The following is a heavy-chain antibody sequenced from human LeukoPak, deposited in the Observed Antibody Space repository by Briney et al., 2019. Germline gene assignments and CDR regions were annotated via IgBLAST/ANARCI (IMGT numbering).Heavy chain of an antibody. CDR2: IIPIFGTA. V-gene: IGHV1-69*13. D-gene: IGHD3-16*01. CDR1: GGTFSSYA. Sequence: ASEKVSCKASGGTFSSYAISWVRQAPGQGLEWMGGIIPIFGTANYAQKFQGRVTITADESTGTAYMELSSLRSEDTAVYYCARVGLPPKGAFDIWGQGTMVTVSS. J-gene: IGHJ3*02. CDR3: ARVGLPPKGAFDI.